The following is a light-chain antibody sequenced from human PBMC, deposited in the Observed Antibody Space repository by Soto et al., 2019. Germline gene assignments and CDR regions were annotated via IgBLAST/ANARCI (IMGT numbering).Light chain of an antibody. CDR1: QSISNY. CDR3: QQSYSTPPV. J-gene: IGKJ2*01. CDR2: AAS. V-gene: IGKV1-39*01. Sequence: DIQMTQSPSSLSASVGDRVTITCRASQSISNYLNWYPQKPWKAPMLLIYAASNLQSGVPSRFSGSGSGTDFTLTVSSLQPEDFATYYCQQSYSTPPVFGQGTNLEIK.